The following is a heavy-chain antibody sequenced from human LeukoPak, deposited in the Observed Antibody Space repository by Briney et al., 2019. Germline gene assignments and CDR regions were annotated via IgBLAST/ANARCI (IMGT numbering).Heavy chain of an antibody. CDR2: IYYSGST. CDR3: ARCSIPYYYGMDV. Sequence: SETLSLTCSVSGGSISSSSYYWSWIRQHPGKGLEWIGYIYYSGSTYYNPSLKSRVTISVDTSKNQFSLKLSSVTAADTAVYYCARCSIPYYYGMDVRGQGTTVTVSS. CDR1: GGSISSSSYY. V-gene: IGHV4-31*03. D-gene: IGHD2-2*01. J-gene: IGHJ6*02.